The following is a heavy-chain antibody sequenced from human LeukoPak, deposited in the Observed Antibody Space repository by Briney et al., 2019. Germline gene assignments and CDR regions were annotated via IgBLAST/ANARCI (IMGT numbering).Heavy chain of an antibody. J-gene: IGHJ4*02. Sequence: GGSLRLSCAASGFTFSNHAMNWVRQAPAKGLEWVSIISGSGTVTYYADSVKGRFTISRDNSRNTLYLQMNSLRAEDTALYYCAKTSVGEGRIIGSGYFDNWGQGTLVTVSS. CDR2: ISGSGTVT. D-gene: IGHD2-15*01. CDR1: GFTFSNHA. V-gene: IGHV3-23*01. CDR3: AKTSVGEGRIIGSGYFDN.